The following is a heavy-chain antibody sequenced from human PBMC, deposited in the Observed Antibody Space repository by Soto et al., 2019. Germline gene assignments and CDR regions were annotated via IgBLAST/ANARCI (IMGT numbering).Heavy chain of an antibody. V-gene: IGHV3-7*01. J-gene: IGHJ4*02. CDR1: GFTFSSDW. CDR3: ARGYGDYVFY. CDR2: IKQDGSEK. Sequence: GGSLRLSCAASGFTFSSDWMSWVRQAPGKGLEWVANIKQDGSEKYYVDSVKGRFTISRDNAKNSLYLQMNSLRAEDTAVYYCARGYGDYVFYWGQGTLVTVSS. D-gene: IGHD4-17*01.